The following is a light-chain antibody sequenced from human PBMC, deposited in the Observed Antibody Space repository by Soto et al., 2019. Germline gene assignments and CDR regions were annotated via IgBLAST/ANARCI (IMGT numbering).Light chain of an antibody. CDR3: CSYAGSSTLVL. CDR1: SSAVGSYNL. CDR2: EGS. Sequence: SALTQPASVSGSPGQSITISCTETSSAVGSYNLVSWYQQNPGKAPKLMIYEGSKRPSGVSDRFSGSKSGNTASLTISGLQAEDEADYYCCSYAGSSTLVLFGGGTKVTVL. V-gene: IGLV2-23*03. J-gene: IGLJ2*01.